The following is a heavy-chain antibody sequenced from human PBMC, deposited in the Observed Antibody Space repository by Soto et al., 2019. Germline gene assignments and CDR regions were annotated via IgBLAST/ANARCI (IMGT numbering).Heavy chain of an antibody. Sequence: PXGSLRLSFAASGFTFSSYGMNWVRQAPGKGLDWVSSISSSSSYIYYADSVKGRFTISRDNAKNSLYLQMNSLRAEDTAVYYCARVAYYDFWSRYLAAYYYYGMDVWGQGTTVTVSS. CDR1: GFTFSSYG. V-gene: IGHV3-21*01. CDR3: ARVAYYDFWSRYLAAYYYYGMDV. J-gene: IGHJ6*02. D-gene: IGHD3-3*01. CDR2: ISSSSSYI.